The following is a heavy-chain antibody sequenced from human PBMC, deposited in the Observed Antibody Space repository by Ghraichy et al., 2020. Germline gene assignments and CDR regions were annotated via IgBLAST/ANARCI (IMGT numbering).Heavy chain of an antibody. CDR1: GYTFTSYD. CDR3: ARGSLRSSSSSKPYYYYYMDV. D-gene: IGHD6-6*01. J-gene: IGHJ6*03. CDR2: MNPNSGNT. V-gene: IGHV1-8*03. Sequence: ASVKVSCKASGYTFTSYDINWVRQATGQGLEWMGWMNPNSGNTGYAQKFQGRVTITRNTSISTPYMELSSLRSEDTAVYYCARGSLRSSSSSKPYYYYYMDVWGKGTTVTVSS.